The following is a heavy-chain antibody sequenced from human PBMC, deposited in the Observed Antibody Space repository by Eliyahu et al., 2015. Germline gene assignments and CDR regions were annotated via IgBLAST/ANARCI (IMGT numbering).Heavy chain of an antibody. CDR3: TRGSLRDLPDY. CDR2: INEDXSEK. CDR1: GLTFSXYY. Sequence: EVQLVESGGGLIQPGGSXRLSXXXSGLTFSXYYMNWGRQAPGKGLEWVANINEDXSEKSYVDSVKGRFTVSRDNAKNSLFLQMNSLRAEDTAVYYCTRGSLRDLPDYWGQGTLVTVSS. V-gene: IGHV3-7*01. J-gene: IGHJ4*02.